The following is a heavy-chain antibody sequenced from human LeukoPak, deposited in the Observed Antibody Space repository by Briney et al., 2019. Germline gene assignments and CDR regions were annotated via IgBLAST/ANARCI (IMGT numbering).Heavy chain of an antibody. V-gene: IGHV4-4*07. Sequence: SQTLSLTCTVSGVSISSYYWSWIRQPAGNGLEWIGRIYTSGSTNYNPSLKSRVTMSVDTSKNQFSLKLSSVTAADTAVYYCARGPVGGTTYNDGDAFDIWGQGTMVTVSS. D-gene: IGHD1-7*01. CDR1: GVSISSYY. CDR3: ARGPVGGTTYNDGDAFDI. CDR2: IYTSGST. J-gene: IGHJ3*02.